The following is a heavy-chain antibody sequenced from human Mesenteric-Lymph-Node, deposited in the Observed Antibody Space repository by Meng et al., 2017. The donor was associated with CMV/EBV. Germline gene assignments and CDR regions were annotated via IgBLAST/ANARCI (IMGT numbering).Heavy chain of an antibody. J-gene: IGHJ5*02. V-gene: IGHV1-2*02. CDR3: ARSVVTHSTLNHYDP. Sequence: ASVKVSCKASGYTFTYYYMHWVRQAPGQGLEWLGWINSKNGDTKYARKFQGRVTMTRDTSINTAYMELSRLGSDDTAIYYCARSVVTHSTLNHYDPWGQGTRVTVSS. D-gene: IGHD1-1*01. CDR2: INSKNGDT. CDR1: GYTFTYYY.